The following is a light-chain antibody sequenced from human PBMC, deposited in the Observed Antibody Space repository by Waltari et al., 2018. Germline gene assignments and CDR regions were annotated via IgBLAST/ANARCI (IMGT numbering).Light chain of an antibody. J-gene: IGKJ1*01. CDR2: GAS. CDR1: HSFSSSS. Sequence: EIVLTQSPDTLSLSPGERATLSCRASHSFSSSSLAWYQQKPGQAPRLLIYGASSRPTDIPDRFSGSGSGTDFTLTISRLEPEDFAVYYCQQYGSSPRTFGQGTKVEIK. V-gene: IGKV3-20*01. CDR3: QQYGSSPRT.